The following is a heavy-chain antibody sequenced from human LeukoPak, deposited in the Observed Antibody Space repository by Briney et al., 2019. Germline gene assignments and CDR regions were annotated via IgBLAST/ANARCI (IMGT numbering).Heavy chain of an antibody. CDR1: GGSISSKNYF. Sequence: SETLSLTCTVSGGSISSKNYFWGWIRQPPGKGLEWIGSIYSSGTTYYNPSLKSRVTISVDTSKNQFSLKLTSVTAADTAVYYCARVITGHSSGYSYWGQGTLVTVSS. V-gene: IGHV4-39*01. D-gene: IGHD3-22*01. CDR3: ARVITGHSSGYSY. CDR2: IYSSGTT. J-gene: IGHJ4*02.